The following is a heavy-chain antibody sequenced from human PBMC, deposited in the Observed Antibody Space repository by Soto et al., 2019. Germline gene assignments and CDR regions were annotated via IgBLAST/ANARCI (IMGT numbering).Heavy chain of an antibody. Sequence: QVQLQQWGAGLLKPSETLSLTCAVYGGSFSGYYWSWIRQPPGKGLEWIGEINHSGSTNYNPSLKSRVTISVDTSKNQFSLKLSSVTAADTAVYYCARFDYDILTGYYASTYYYMDVWGKGTTVTVSS. CDR3: ARFDYDILTGYYASTYYYMDV. J-gene: IGHJ6*03. CDR1: GGSFSGYY. D-gene: IGHD3-9*01. CDR2: INHSGST. V-gene: IGHV4-34*01.